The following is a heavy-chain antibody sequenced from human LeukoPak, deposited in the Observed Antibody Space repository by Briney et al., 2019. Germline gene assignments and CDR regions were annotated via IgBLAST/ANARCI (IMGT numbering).Heavy chain of an antibody. CDR3: AKDQVGRSSGNGAFDI. J-gene: IGHJ3*02. V-gene: IGHV3-30*02. Sequence: PGGSLRLSCAASGFTFSSYGMHWVRQAPGKGLEWVAFIRYDGSNKYYADSVKGRFTISRDNSKNTLYLQMNSLRAEDTAVYYCAKDQVGRSSGNGAFDIWGQGTMVTVSS. CDR1: GFTFSSYG. D-gene: IGHD6-19*01. CDR2: IRYDGSNK.